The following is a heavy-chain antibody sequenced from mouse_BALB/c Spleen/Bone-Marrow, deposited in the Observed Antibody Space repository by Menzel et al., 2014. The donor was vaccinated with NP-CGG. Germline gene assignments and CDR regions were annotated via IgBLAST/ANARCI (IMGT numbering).Heavy chain of an antibody. V-gene: IGHV1S135*01. Sequence: EVQLQRSGPELVKPGASVKVSCKASGYAFASYNMHWVKQSHGKSLEWIGYIDPYNGGPRYNQKFKDKATLTVDKSSSTAYMHLNRLTSEDSAVYYCARGRSYYFDYWGQGTILTVSS. D-gene: IGHD1-1*01. CDR2: IDPYNGGP. CDR1: GYAFASYN. CDR3: ARGRSYYFDY. J-gene: IGHJ2*01.